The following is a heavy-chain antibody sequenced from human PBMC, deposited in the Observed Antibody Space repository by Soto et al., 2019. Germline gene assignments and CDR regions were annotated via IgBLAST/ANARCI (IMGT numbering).Heavy chain of an antibody. CDR3: ARESEDLTSNFDY. V-gene: IGHV3-21*01. J-gene: IGHJ4*02. CDR2: ISSTTNYI. CDR1: GFTFTRYS. Sequence: PGGSLRLSCAASGFTFTRYSMNWVRQAPGKGLERVSSISSTTNYIYYADSMKGRFTVSRDNAKNSVYLEMNSLSAEDTAVYYCARESEDLTSNFDYWGQGTLVTVSS.